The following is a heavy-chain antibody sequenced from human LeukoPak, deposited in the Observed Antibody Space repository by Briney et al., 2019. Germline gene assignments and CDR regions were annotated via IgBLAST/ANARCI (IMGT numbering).Heavy chain of an antibody. Sequence: GGSLRLSCAASGFTFSSYAMHCVRQAPGKGLEWVAVISYDGSNKYYADSVKGRFTISRDNSKNTLYLQMNSLRAEDTAVYYCARVRPNSYYYDSSGPFDYWGQGTLVTVSS. D-gene: IGHD3-22*01. CDR1: GFTFSSYA. J-gene: IGHJ4*02. CDR3: ARVRPNSYYYDSSGPFDY. CDR2: ISYDGSNK. V-gene: IGHV3-30*04.